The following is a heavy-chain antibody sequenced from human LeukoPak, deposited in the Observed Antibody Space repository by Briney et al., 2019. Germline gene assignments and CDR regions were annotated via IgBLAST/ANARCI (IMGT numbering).Heavy chain of an antibody. J-gene: IGHJ3*02. CDR1: GGSISSYY. V-gene: IGHV4-4*07. D-gene: IGHD2-21*02. Sequence: SETLSLTCTVSGGSISSYYWTWIRQPAGKGLEWIGRIYTSGSTNYNSSLKSRVTMSVDTSKNQFSLKLSSVTAADTAVYYCARSCGGDCYDAFDIWGQGTMVTVPS. CDR2: IYTSGST. CDR3: ARSCGGDCYDAFDI.